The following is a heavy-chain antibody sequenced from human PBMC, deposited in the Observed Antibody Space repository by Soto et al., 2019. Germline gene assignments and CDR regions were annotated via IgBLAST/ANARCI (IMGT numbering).Heavy chain of an antibody. V-gene: IGHV1-8*01. J-gene: IGHJ6*02. CDR2: MNPNSGNT. CDR3: ARGIGSFYYYYGMDV. CDR1: GYTFTSYD. D-gene: IGHD3-10*01. Sequence: ASVQVSFTASGYTFTSYDINWVRQAPGQGLEWMGWMNPNSGNTGYAQKFQGRVTMTRNTSISTAYMELSSLRSEDTAVYYCARGIGSFYYYYGMDVWGQGTTVTVS.